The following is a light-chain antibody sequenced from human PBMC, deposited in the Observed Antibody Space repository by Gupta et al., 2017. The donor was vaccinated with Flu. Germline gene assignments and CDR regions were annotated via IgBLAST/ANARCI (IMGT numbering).Light chain of an antibody. V-gene: IGKV1-12*01. Sequence: PSSLSASVGDRVTITCRASQVISTWLAWYQQKPGKAPKLLIYGATNLQSGVPSRFSGSGSGTDFTLTISSLQPEDFTTYYCQQAYSFPHTFGGGTKVEI. CDR2: GAT. CDR1: QVISTW. J-gene: IGKJ4*01. CDR3: QQAYSFPHT.